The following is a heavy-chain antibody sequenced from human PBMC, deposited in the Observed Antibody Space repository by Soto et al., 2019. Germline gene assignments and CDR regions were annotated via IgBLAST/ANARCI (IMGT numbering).Heavy chain of an antibody. CDR3: AKDTLLVPDAIAPEFQH. CDR1: GFTFSSFA. D-gene: IGHD2-2*01. J-gene: IGHJ1*01. V-gene: IGHV3-23*01. Sequence: LRLSCAASGFTFSSFAMSWVRQSPGKGLEWVTLISGNGGSTYYADSVKGRFTISRDNSRNTLYLQMNSLRAEDTAVYYCAKDTLLVPDAIAPEFQHWGQGTLVIVSS. CDR2: ISGNGGST.